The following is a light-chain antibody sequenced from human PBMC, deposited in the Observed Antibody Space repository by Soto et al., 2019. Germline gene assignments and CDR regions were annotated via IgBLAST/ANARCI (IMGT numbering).Light chain of an antibody. CDR2: AAS. V-gene: IGKV1-6*01. Sequence: AIQMTQSPSSLSASVGGRVTITCRASQGTRNDLGWYQQKPGKAPKLLIYAASSLQSGVPSRFSGSGSGTDFTLTISSLKPEDFATYYCLQHYNYPYTFGQGTKVDIK. J-gene: IGKJ2*01. CDR1: QGTRND. CDR3: LQHYNYPYT.